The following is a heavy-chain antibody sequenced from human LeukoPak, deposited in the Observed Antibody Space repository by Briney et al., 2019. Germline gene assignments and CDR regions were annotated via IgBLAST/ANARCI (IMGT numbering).Heavy chain of an antibody. D-gene: IGHD6-19*01. CDR1: GFTFSGSA. CDR3: TRRAGSSGWPFDY. Sequence: GGSLRLSCAASGFTFSGSAMQWVRQASGKGLEWVGRIRSKANSYATAYAASVKGRFTMSRDDSKNTAYLQMNSLKTEDTAVYYCTRRAGSSGWPFDYWGQGTLVTVSS. CDR2: IRSKANSYAT. V-gene: IGHV3-73*01. J-gene: IGHJ4*02.